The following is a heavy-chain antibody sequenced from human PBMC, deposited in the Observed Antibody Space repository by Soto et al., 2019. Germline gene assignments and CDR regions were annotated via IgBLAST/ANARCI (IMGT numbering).Heavy chain of an antibody. Sequence: SLRLSCAASGFTFSSYSMNWVRQAPGKGLEWVSSISSSSSYIYYADSVKGRFTISRDNAKNSLYLQMNSLRAEDTAVYYCARVGYCSGGSCHPPGDIVYYYYGMDVWGHGTTVTVSS. D-gene: IGHD2-15*01. CDR2: ISSSSSYI. V-gene: IGHV3-21*01. CDR1: GFTFSSYS. J-gene: IGHJ6*02. CDR3: ARVGYCSGGSCHPPGDIVYYYYGMDV.